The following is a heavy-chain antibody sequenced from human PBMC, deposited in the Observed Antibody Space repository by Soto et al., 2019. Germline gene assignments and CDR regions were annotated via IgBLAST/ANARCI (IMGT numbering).Heavy chain of an antibody. CDR2: INADNGQP. V-gene: IGHV1-3*01. D-gene: IGHD2-21*01. Sequence: LVQSGTEVKKPGAPVKLSCKASGYIFARFAVHSLRQAPGQSLEWMGWINADNGQPKYSQNFQGRITMARDKAANPVYLQLHSLRSKDTAFYYCARCECWTRLGCGYWFDPWGQGTLVTVSS. J-gene: IGHJ5*02. CDR1: GYIFARFA. CDR3: ARCECWTRLGCGYWFDP.